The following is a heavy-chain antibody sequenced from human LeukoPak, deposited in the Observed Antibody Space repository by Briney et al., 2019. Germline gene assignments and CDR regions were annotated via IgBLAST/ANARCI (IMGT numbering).Heavy chain of an antibody. CDR1: GYSISSGYY. D-gene: IGHD3-9*01. CDR2: ISHSGGT. Sequence: PSETLSLTCAVSGYSISSGYYWGWIRQPPGKGLEWIGSISHSGGTYYNPSLTSRVTISVDTSKNQFSLKLSSVTASDTAVYYCARRYFPRYFDYWGQGTLVTVSS. CDR3: ARRYFPRYFDY. V-gene: IGHV4-38-2*01. J-gene: IGHJ4*02.